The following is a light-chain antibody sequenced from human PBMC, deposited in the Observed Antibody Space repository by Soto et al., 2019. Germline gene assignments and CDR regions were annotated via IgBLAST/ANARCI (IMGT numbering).Light chain of an antibody. CDR3: VSYKSSTTYV. CDR1: SNDVGAYNY. Sequence: QSALTQPRSVSGSPGQSVTISCTGTSNDVGAYNYVSWFQHHPVEAPKLIIFDVRHRTSVVPERFSGSKSGMTASLTISGLQAEDEADYYCVSYKSSTTYVFGTGTKVTVL. V-gene: IGLV2-11*01. J-gene: IGLJ1*01. CDR2: DVR.